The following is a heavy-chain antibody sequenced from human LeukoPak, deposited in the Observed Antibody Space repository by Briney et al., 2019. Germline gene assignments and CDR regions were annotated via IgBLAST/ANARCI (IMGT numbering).Heavy chain of an antibody. Sequence: PGGSLRLSCAASGFTVSSNYMSWVRQAPGKGLEWVSVIYSGGSTYYADSVKGRFTISRDNSKNTLYLQMNSLRAEDTAVYYCAREPIAAAGTGHDAFDIWGQGTMVTVSS. D-gene: IGHD6-13*01. CDR3: AREPIAAAGTGHDAFDI. J-gene: IGHJ3*02. CDR1: GFTVSSNY. V-gene: IGHV3-53*01. CDR2: IYSGGST.